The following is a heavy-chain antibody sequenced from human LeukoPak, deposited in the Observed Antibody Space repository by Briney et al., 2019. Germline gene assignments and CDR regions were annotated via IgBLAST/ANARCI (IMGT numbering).Heavy chain of an antibody. CDR3: ARGLSRGGNLHFDS. Sequence: ASVKVSCKASGYSFTGYFIHWLRQAPGQGLEWVGFIRVKTGDTTYAQKFQGRVTVTRDTTISTAYLELGRLTSDDTAIYFCARGLSRGGNLHFDSWGQGALVTVSS. D-gene: IGHD4-23*01. CDR1: GYSFTGYF. J-gene: IGHJ4*02. CDR2: IRVKTGDT. V-gene: IGHV1-2*02.